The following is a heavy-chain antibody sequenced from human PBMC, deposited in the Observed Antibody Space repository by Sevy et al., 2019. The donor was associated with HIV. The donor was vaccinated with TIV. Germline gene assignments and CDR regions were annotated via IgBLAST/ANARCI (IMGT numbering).Heavy chain of an antibody. J-gene: IGHJ4*02. CDR3: AREGCSRPHDY. D-gene: IGHD2-8*01. Sequence: GGSLRLSCAASGFAFYEYSMSWIRQAPGKGLEWVATLSFGCAKINYADSVKGRFTISRDNSKNSFYLQMHNLRVEDTALYYCAREGCSRPHDYWGQGTRVTVSS. CDR1: GFAFYEYS. V-gene: IGHV3-23*01. CDR2: LSFGCAKI.